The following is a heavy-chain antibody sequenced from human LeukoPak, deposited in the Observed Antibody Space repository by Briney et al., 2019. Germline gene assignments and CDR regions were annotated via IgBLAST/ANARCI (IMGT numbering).Heavy chain of an antibody. V-gene: IGHV1-2*02. CDR1: GYTFTGYY. J-gene: IGHJ4*02. CDR2: INPNSGGT. CDR3: ARVGVRWLLQPAPYYFDY. D-gene: IGHD5-24*01. Sequence: ASVKVSCKASGYTFTGYYMHWVRQAPGQGLEWMGWINPNSGGTNYAQKFQGRVTMTRDTSIRTAYMELSRLRSDDTAVYYCARVGVRWLLQPAPYYFDYWGQGTLVTVST.